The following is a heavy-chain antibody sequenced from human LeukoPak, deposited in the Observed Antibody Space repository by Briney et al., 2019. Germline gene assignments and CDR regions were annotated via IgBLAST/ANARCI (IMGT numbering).Heavy chain of an antibody. D-gene: IGHD3-22*01. J-gene: IGHJ3*02. CDR1: GYTFTSYS. CDR2: IATYSGNT. V-gene: IGHV1-18*01. CDR3: ARVRGRDDSSGRDAFDI. Sequence: GASVKVSCKTSGYTFTSYSISWVRQAPGQGLEWMGWIATYSGNTNYVQKLQGRVTVTTDTSTSTAFLELRSLRSDDTAVYYCARVRGRDDSSGRDAFDIWGQGTMVTVSS.